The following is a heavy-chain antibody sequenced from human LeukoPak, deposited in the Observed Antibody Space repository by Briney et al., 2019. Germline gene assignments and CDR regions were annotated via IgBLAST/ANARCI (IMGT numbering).Heavy chain of an antibody. CDR1: GFTFSSYW. D-gene: IGHD4-23*01. J-gene: IGHJ4*02. CDR3: AREWYDYGGNSGDAYGY. V-gene: IGHV3-7*01. CDR2: IKQDGSEK. Sequence: GGSLRLSCAACGFTFSSYWMSWVRQAPGKGLEWVANIKQDGSEKYYVDSVKGRFTISRDNAKNSLYLQMNSLRAEDTAVYYCAREWYDYGGNSGDAYGYWGQGTLVTVSS.